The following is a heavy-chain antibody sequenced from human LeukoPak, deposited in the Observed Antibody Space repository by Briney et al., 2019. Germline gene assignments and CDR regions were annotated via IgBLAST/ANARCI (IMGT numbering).Heavy chain of an antibody. V-gene: IGHV1-3*01. CDR3: RRDMYYGRGGFFAH. D-gene: IGHD3-10*02. J-gene: IGHJ4*02. CDR2: INVGNGDT. CDR1: GYTFTNNA. Sequence: ASVKVSCKTSGYTFTNNAVHWVRQAPGQRLEFVGWINVGNGDTQYSQKFQGRVTITRDASASTAYMELSSLRSEDAAVDYCRRDMYYGRGGFFAHWGQGTLVPVSS.